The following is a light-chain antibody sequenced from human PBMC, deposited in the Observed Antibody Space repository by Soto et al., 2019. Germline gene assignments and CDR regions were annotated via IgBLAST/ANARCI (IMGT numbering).Light chain of an antibody. J-gene: IGKJ3*01. CDR1: QSISNQ. Sequence: DIQLTQSPSSLSASVGHTVTISCRASQSISNQLNWYQHKPGKAPKVLIYAASSLQGGVPSRFSGSGSGTDFTLTINSLQPEDFATYYCQQSYSTPFTFGPGTKVDI. CDR3: QQSYSTPFT. V-gene: IGKV1-39*01. CDR2: AAS.